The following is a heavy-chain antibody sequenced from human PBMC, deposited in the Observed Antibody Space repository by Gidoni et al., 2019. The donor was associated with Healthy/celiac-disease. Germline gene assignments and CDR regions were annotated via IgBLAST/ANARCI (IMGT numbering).Heavy chain of an antibody. V-gene: IGHV3-23*01. CDR2: ISGSGGST. Sequence: EVQLLESGGGLVQPGGSLRLSCAASGFPFSSYALSWVRQAPGKGLEWVSAISGSGGSTYYADSVKGRFTISRDNSKNTLYLQMNSLRAEDTAVYYCAKVAVNIAVAGTNPSPFDPWGQGTLVTVSS. CDR1: GFPFSSYA. CDR3: AKVAVNIAVAGTNPSPFDP. D-gene: IGHD6-19*01. J-gene: IGHJ5*02.